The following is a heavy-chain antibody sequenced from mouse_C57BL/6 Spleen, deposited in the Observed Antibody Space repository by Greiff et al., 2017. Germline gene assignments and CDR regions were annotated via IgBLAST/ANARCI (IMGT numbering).Heavy chain of an antibody. CDR3: ARHGGYYDYFDY. J-gene: IGHJ2*01. D-gene: IGHD2-3*01. Sequence: EVKLMESGGGLVKPGGSLKLSCAASGFTFSSYTMSWVRQTPEKRLEWVATISGGGGNTYYPDTVKGRFTISRDNAKNTLYLQMSSLRSEDTALYYCARHGGYYDYFDYWGQGTTLTVSS. CDR1: GFTFSSYT. V-gene: IGHV5-9*01. CDR2: ISGGGGNT.